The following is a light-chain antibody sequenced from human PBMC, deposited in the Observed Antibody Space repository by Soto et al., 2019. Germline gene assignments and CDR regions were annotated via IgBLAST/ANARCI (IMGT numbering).Light chain of an antibody. CDR1: QRVTSSY. V-gene: IGKV3-20*01. CDR3: QQYNNWPPIT. Sequence: ELVLTQSPGTVSLSPGERAALSCKASQRVTSSYLAWYQQQPGQAPRLLIYGVSSRATGIPDRFSGSGSGTAFILTISSLQPEDFAVYYCQQYNNWPPITFGQGTRLENK. J-gene: IGKJ5*01. CDR2: GVS.